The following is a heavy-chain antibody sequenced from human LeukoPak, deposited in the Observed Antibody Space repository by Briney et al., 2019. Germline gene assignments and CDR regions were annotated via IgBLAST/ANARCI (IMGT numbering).Heavy chain of an antibody. CDR2: ISSSSSYI. V-gene: IGHV3-21*01. D-gene: IGHD3-3*01. Sequence: GGSLRLSCAASGFTFSSYSMNWVRQAPGKGREWVSSISSSSSYIYYADSVKGRFTISRDNTKNSLYLQMNSLQAEGPAVYYCAREVKVRFLASYFDYWGQGTLVTVSS. J-gene: IGHJ4*02. CDR3: AREVKVRFLASYFDY. CDR1: GFTFSSYS.